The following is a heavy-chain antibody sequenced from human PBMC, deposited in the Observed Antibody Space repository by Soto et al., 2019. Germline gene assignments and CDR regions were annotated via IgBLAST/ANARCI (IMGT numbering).Heavy chain of an antibody. V-gene: IGHV4-4*02. D-gene: IGHD5-12*01. CDR1: GGSISSSNW. CDR2: IYHSGST. CDR3: ARAGTGGYSGYDGGRTYWFDP. J-gene: IGHJ5*02. Sequence: QVQLQESGPGLVKPSGTLSLTCAVSGGSISSSNWWSWFRQPPGKGLQWIGEIYHSGSTNYNPSLQSRVTISVDKSKNQFSLKLSSVTAADTAVYYCARAGTGGYSGYDGGRTYWFDPWCQGTLVTVPS.